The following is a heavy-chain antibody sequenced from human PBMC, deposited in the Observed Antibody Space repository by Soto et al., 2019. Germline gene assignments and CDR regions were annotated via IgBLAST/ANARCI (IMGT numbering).Heavy chain of an antibody. V-gene: IGHV3-23*01. CDR3: AKVAPRYYYDSRGDPPPDY. D-gene: IGHD3-22*01. Sequence: GGSLRLACAASGFTFSIYAMSLVRQAPGKGLEWVSAISGSGGSTYYADSVKGRFTISRDNSKNTLYLQMSSLRAEDTAVYYCAKVAPRYYYDSRGDPPPDYWGQGTLVTVSS. J-gene: IGHJ4*02. CDR2: ISGSGGST. CDR1: GFTFSIYA.